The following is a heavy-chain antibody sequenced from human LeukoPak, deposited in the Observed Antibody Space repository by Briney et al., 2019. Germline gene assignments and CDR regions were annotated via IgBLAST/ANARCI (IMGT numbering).Heavy chain of an antibody. CDR3: ALDAGIAVAGSDY. J-gene: IGHJ4*02. CDR1: GFTFSSYA. Sequence: PPGGSLRLSCAASGFTFSSYAMSWVRQAPGKGLEWVSAISGSGGSTYYADSVKGRFTISRDNSKNTLYLQMNSLRAEDTAVYYCALDAGIAVAGSDYWGQGTLVTVSS. D-gene: IGHD6-19*01. V-gene: IGHV3-23*01. CDR2: ISGSGGST.